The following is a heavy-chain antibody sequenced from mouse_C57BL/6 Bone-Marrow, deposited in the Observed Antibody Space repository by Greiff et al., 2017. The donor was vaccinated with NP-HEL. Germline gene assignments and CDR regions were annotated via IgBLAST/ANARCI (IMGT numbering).Heavy chain of an antibody. CDR1: GFTFSSYA. V-gene: IGHV5-4*01. D-gene: IGHD1-1*01. Sequence: EVHLVESGGGLVKPGGSLKLSCAASGFTFSSYAMSWVRQTPEKRLEWVATISDGGSYTYYPDNVQGRFTISRDNAKNNLYLQMSHLKSEDTAMYYCARVLRKAMDYWGQGTSVTVSS. CDR3: ARVLRKAMDY. J-gene: IGHJ4*01. CDR2: ISDGGSYT.